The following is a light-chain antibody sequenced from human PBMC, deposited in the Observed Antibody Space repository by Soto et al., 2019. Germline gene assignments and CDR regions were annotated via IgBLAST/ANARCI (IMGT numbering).Light chain of an antibody. CDR1: QDLDRW. Sequence: DIQMTQSPSSLSASVGDRVTITCRASQDLDRWLAWYQQKPGEAPKVLIYAASNLRGGVPSRFSGSGSGADFSLTISSLQPEDVATYYCKQSRSFPLTFGGGTQVDIK. CDR2: AAS. J-gene: IGKJ4*01. V-gene: IGKV1-12*01. CDR3: KQSRSFPLT.